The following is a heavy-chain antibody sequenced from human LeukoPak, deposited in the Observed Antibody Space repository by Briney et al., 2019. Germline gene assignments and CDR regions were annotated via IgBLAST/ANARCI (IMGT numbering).Heavy chain of an antibody. CDR1: GFTVSSNY. Sequence: GSLRLSCAASGFTVSSNYMSWIRQPPGKGLEWIGYISYSGSTNYNPSLKSRVTISLDTSKNQFSLKLSSVTAADTAVYYCAGHHPRNTVDFWGQGTLVTVSS. J-gene: IGHJ4*02. D-gene: IGHD2-8*02. V-gene: IGHV4-59*08. CDR3: AGHHPRNTVDF. CDR2: ISYSGST.